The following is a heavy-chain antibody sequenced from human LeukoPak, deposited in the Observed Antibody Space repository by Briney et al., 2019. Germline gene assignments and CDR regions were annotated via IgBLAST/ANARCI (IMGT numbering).Heavy chain of an antibody. CDR2: IYTSGST. CDR1: GGSISSYY. D-gene: IGHD6-19*01. V-gene: IGHV4-4*07. CDR3: ARDRSSGWYGGYYFDY. J-gene: IGHJ4*02. Sequence: PSETLSLTCTVSGGSISSYYWSWIRQPAGKGLEWIGRIYTSGSTNYNPSLKSRVTMSVDTSKNLFSLKLSSVTAADTAVYYCARDRSSGWYGGYYFDYWGQGTLVTVSS.